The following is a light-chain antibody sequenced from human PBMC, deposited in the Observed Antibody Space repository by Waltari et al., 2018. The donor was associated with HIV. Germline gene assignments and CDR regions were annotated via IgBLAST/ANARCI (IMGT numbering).Light chain of an antibody. V-gene: IGLV3-25*03. CDR3: QSSDSSGAYWV. CDR1: PLPKQY. J-gene: IGLJ3*02. Sequence: SFELTQPPSVSVSPGQTARITCSGAPLPKQYVFWYQQRPGQGPVLVIYKDNERPSGIPERFSGSTSGTTVALTISGVQAEDEADYYCQSSDSSGAYWVFGGGTKVTVL. CDR2: KDN.